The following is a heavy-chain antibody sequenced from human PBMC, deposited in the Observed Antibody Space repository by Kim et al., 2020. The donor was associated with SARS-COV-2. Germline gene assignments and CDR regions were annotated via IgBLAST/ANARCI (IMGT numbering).Heavy chain of an antibody. CDR1: GFTFGDFA. CDR2: IRNKAYGGTT. Sequence: GGSLRLSFRTSGFTFGDFAMTWVRQVPGKGLEWVGVIRNKAYGGTTEYAASVKGRFIISRDDSRSSAYLQMNSLKTEDTAVYYCTRGGRYLEWLSDVWGRGTTVTVSS. CDR3: TRGGRYLEWLSDV. J-gene: IGHJ6*04. D-gene: IGHD3-3*01. V-gene: IGHV3-49*04.